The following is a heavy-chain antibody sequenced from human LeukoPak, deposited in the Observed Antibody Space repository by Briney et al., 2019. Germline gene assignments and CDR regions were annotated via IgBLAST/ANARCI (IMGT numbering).Heavy chain of an antibody. CDR3: ARHELGIGMAGLDS. Sequence: VKVSCKASGYTFTSYGISWVRQAPGQGLEWMGGIIPIFGTANYAQKFQGRVTITADDSTSTAYMELSSLRYEDTAVYYCARHELGIGMAGLDSWGQGALVTVSS. CDR1: GYTFTSYG. D-gene: IGHD6-19*01. CDR2: IIPIFGTA. J-gene: IGHJ4*02. V-gene: IGHV1-69*01.